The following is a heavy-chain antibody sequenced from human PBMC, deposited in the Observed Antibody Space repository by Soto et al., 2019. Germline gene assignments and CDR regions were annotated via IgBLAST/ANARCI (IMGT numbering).Heavy chain of an antibody. D-gene: IGHD6-13*01. V-gene: IGHV4-30-4*01. Sequence: TSETLSLTCTVSGGSISSGGYYWNWIRQPPGKGLEWIGYIYYSGSTYYNPSLKSRFTISVDTSKNQFSLKLSSVTAAEAAVYYCGREVRIEAAGTYYSYGMDVWGQGTTVTVSS. J-gene: IGHJ6*02. CDR1: GGSISSGGYY. CDR3: GREVRIEAAGTYYSYGMDV. CDR2: IYYSGST.